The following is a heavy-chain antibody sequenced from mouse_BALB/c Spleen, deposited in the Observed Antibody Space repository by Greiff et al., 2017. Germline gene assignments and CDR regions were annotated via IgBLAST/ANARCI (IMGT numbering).Heavy chain of an antibody. Sequence: QVQLQQPGAELVKPGTSVKLSCKASGYNFTSYWINWVKLRPGQGLEWIGDIYPGSGSTNYNEKFKSKATLTVDTSSSTAYMQLSSLASEDSALYYCARDYGSRLNYYYAMDYWGQGTSVTVSS. CDR1: GYNFTSYW. J-gene: IGHJ4*01. V-gene: IGHV1-55*01. CDR3: ARDYGSRLNYYYAMDY. D-gene: IGHD1-1*01. CDR2: IYPGSGST.